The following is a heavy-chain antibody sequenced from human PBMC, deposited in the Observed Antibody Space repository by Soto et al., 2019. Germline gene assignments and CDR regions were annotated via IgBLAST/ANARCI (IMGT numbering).Heavy chain of an antibody. J-gene: IGHJ3*02. CDR1: GYTFTSYG. D-gene: IGHD3-22*01. CDR3: ATSYDSSGYHLGAFDI. Sequence: ASVKVSCKASGYTFTSYGISWVRQAPGQGLEWMGWIIPIFGTANYAQKFQGRVTITADESTSTAYMELSSLRSEDTAVYYCATSYDSSGYHLGAFDIWGQGTMVTVSS. V-gene: IGHV1-69*13. CDR2: IIPIFGTA.